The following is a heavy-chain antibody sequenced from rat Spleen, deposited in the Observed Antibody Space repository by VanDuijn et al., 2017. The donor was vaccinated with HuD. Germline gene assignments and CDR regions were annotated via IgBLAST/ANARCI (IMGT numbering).Heavy chain of an antibody. V-gene: IGHV5-25*01. Sequence: EVQLVESGGGLVQPGRSMKLSCAASGFTFSNYYMAWVRQAPTKGLEWVASISTGGGNTYYRDSVKGRFTISRDNAKSTLYLQMDSLRSEDTATYYCARHFDSSYTAGYFDYWGQGVMVTVSS. J-gene: IGHJ2*01. CDR3: ARHFDSSYTAGYFDY. CDR1: GFTFSNYY. CDR2: ISTGGGNT. D-gene: IGHD1-2*01.